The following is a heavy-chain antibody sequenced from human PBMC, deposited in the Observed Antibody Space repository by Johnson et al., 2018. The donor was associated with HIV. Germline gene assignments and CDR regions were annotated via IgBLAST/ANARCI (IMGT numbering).Heavy chain of an antibody. D-gene: IGHD6-13*01. CDR3: AKSIAAAGTNAFDI. Sequence: QVQLVESGGGVVQPGRSLRLSCAASGFTFSSYAMHWVRQAPGKGLEWVSVIYSGGSTYYADSVRGRFTISRDNSKNTLYLEMNIMRAEDTAVYYCAKSIAAAGTNAFDIWGQGTMVTVSS. V-gene: IGHV3-NL1*01. J-gene: IGHJ3*02. CDR2: IYSGGST. CDR1: GFTFSSYA.